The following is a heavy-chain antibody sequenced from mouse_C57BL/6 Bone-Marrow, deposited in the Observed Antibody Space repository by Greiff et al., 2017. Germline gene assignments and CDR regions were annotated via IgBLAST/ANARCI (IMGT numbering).Heavy chain of an antibody. CDR2: ISDGGSYT. Sequence: DVMLVESGGGLVKPGGSLKLSCAASGFTFSSYAMSWVRQTPEKRLEWVATISDGGSYTYYPDNVKGRFTISRDNAKNNLYLQMSHLKSEDTAMYYCAREGNGYYSDYWGQGTTLTVSS. V-gene: IGHV5-4*03. J-gene: IGHJ2*01. D-gene: IGHD2-2*01. CDR1: GFTFSSYA. CDR3: AREGNGYYSDY.